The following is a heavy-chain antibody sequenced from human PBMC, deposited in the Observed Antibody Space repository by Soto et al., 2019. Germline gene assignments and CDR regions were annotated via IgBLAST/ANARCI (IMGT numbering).Heavy chain of an antibody. Sequence: EMQLVESGGGLVKPGGSLRISCAASGFTFSNYWMHWVRQTPGKGLVWVSRISTDGSSTWYADSVKGRFTTSRDSSKNTLNLQMSSLRAEDTAVYYCGRGGRTFDYYYGMDVWGQGTTVAVSS. J-gene: IGHJ6*02. CDR1: GFTFSNYW. D-gene: IGHD1-1*01. CDR2: ISTDGSST. CDR3: GRGGRTFDYYYGMDV. V-gene: IGHV3-74*01.